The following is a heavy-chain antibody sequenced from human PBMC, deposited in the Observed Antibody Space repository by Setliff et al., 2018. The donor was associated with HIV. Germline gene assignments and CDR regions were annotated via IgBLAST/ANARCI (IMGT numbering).Heavy chain of an antibody. CDR2: IHYSGSI. CDR3: ARVCPPVRYNFWSGYYPKAGYFDY. D-gene: IGHD3-3*01. J-gene: IGHJ4*02. Sequence: TLSLTCTVSGGSISSSSYYWGWIRQPPGKGLEWIGYIHYSGSIYYNPSLKSRVTISVDTSKNQFSLKLSSVTAADTAVYYCARVCPPVRYNFWSGYYPKAGYFDYWGQGALVTVSS. V-gene: IGHV4-31*03. CDR1: GGSISSSSYY.